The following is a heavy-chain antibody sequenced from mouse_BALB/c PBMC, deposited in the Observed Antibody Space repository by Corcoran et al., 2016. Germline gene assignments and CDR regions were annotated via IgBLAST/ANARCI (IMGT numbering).Heavy chain of an antibody. J-gene: IGHJ3*01. Sequence: EVQLQQSGPELVKPGASVKISCKASGYSFTGYYMHWVKQSHVKSLEWIGRINPYNGATSYNQNFKDKASLTVDKSSSTAYMELHSLTSEDSAVYYCAKDYGSSPFAYWGQGTLVTVSA. CDR2: INPYNGAT. CDR1: GYSFTGYY. D-gene: IGHD1-1*01. V-gene: IGHV1-26*01. CDR3: AKDYGSSPFAY.